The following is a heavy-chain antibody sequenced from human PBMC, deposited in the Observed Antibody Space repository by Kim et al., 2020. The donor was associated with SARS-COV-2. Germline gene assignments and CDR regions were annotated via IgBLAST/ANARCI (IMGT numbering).Heavy chain of an antibody. CDR1: GFTFSSSD. V-gene: IGHV3-13*01. CDR2: IGTFADT. CDR3: ARGAMVRGFDLARGYYSGLEV. J-gene: IGHJ6*02. D-gene: IGHD3-10*01. Sequence: GGSLRLSCAASGFTFSSSDMHWVRQATGRGLDWVSSIGTFADTFYPDSVKGRFTISRENAKSSLYLQMNSLRAGDTAVYYCARGAMVRGFDLARGYYSGLEVWGQGTTVTVS.